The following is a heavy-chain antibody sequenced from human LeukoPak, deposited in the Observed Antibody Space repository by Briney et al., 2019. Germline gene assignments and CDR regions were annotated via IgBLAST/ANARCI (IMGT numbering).Heavy chain of an antibody. D-gene: IGHD6-13*01. CDR1: GGSISSSSYY. V-gene: IGHV4-39*01. CDR2: IYYSGST. CDR3: ARLSQLGSSWYGRGYYYMDV. J-gene: IGHJ6*03. Sequence: SETLSLTCTVSGGSISSSSYYWGWIRQPPGKGLEWLGSIYYSGSTYYNPSLKSRVTISVDTSKNQFSLKLSSVTAADTAVYYCARLSQLGSSWYGRGYYYMDVWGKGTTVTVSS.